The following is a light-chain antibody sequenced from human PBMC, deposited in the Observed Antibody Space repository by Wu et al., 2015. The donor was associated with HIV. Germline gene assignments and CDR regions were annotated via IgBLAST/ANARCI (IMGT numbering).Light chain of an antibody. CDR2: GAS. J-gene: IGKJ3*01. CDR3: QQYDNWPPMIT. CDR1: QSVSSN. Sequence: EIVLTQSPATLSLSPGERATLSCRASQSVSSNLAWYQQKPGQAPRLLIYGASTRATGIPARFSGSGSGTEFTLTISSLQSEDFAVYYCQQYDNWPPMITFGPGTKVDIK. V-gene: IGKV3-15*01.